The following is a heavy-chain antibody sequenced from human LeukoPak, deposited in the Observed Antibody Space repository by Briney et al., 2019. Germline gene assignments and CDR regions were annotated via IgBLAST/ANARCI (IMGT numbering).Heavy chain of an antibody. Sequence: GASVKVSCKASGGTFSSYAISWVRQAPGQGLEWMGWMNPNSGITAYAQKFQGRVTITRNTSISTAYMELSSLRSEDTAVYFCAREDYYDSGSNDYWGQGTLVTVSS. CDR2: MNPNSGIT. CDR3: AREDYYDSGSNDY. J-gene: IGHJ4*02. V-gene: IGHV1-8*03. CDR1: GGTFSSYA. D-gene: IGHD3-22*01.